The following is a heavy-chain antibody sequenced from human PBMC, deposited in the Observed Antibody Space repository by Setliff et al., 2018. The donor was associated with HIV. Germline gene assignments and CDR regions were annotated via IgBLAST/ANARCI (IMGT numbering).Heavy chain of an antibody. Sequence: ASVKVSCKASGYSFTDYLIHWVRQAPGRGLEWMGWISPHSGGTRTTRTFRGRVTMTRDTSINTAYMELSGVRSDDTAVYFCARQLSNSFDYWGQGTLVTVSS. CDR3: ARQLSNSFDY. CDR2: ISPHSGGT. D-gene: IGHD1-1*01. CDR1: GYSFTDYL. V-gene: IGHV1-2*02. J-gene: IGHJ4*02.